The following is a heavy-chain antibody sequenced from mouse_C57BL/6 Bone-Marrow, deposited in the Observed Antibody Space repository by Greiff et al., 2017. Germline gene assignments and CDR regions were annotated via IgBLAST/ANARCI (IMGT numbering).Heavy chain of an antibody. CDR1: GFSLTSSG. V-gene: IGHV2-4*01. CDR3: AKMDSNYVDWYFDV. D-gene: IGHD2-5*01. Sequence: VNLVESGPGLVQPSQSLSITCTVSGFSLTSSGVHWVRQPPGKGLEWLGVIWSGGSTDYNAAFISRLSISKDNSKSQVFFKMNSLQADDTAIYYCAKMDSNYVDWYFDVWGTGTTVTVSS. CDR2: IWSGGST. J-gene: IGHJ1*03.